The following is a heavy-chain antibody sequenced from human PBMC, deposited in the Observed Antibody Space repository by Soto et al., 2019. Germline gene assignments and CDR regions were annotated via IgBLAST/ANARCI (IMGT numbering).Heavy chain of an antibody. Sequence: SETLSLTCAVSGDPISSSKWWTWVRQTPGKGLEWIGKIDQNGITNYNPSLESRVTILKDNSKNQLSLKLTSVTAVDSAVYYCARLNRDYYYCGMDVWGQGATVTVYS. CDR3: ARLNRDYYYCGMDV. V-gene: IGHV4-4*02. J-gene: IGHJ6*02. CDR1: GDPISSSKW. CDR2: IDQNGIT.